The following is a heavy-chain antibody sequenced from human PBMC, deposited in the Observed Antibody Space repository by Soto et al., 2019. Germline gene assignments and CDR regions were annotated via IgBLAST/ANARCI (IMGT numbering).Heavy chain of an antibody. Sequence: SETLSLTCTVSGGSISSSSYYWGWIRQPPGKGLEWIGSIYYSGSTYYNPSLKSRVTISVDTSKNQFSLKLSSVTAADTAVYYCARGRMLSFLDVWGKGTTVTVSS. CDR3: ARGRMLSFLDV. J-gene: IGHJ6*04. V-gene: IGHV4-39*01. D-gene: IGHD2-8*01. CDR2: IYYSGST. CDR1: GGSISSSSYY.